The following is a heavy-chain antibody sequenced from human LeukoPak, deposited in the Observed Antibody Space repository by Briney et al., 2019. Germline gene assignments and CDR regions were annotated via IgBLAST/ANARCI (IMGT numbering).Heavy chain of an antibody. CDR3: ARDAAGTLSFDY. Sequence: SETLSLTCAVSGYSISSGYYWGWIRQPPGKGLEWIGSIYHSGSTYYNPSLKSRVTISVDTSKNQFSLKLSPVTAADTAVYYCARDAAGTLSFDYWGQGTLVTVSS. D-gene: IGHD6-19*01. J-gene: IGHJ4*02. V-gene: IGHV4-38-2*02. CDR1: GYSISSGYY. CDR2: IYHSGST.